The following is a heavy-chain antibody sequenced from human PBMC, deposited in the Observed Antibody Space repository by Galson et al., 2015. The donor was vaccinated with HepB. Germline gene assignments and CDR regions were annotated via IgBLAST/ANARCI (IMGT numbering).Heavy chain of an antibody. V-gene: IGHV3-11*06. CDR1: GFTFSDYY. CDR3: ARVADVDYGDHSHFDH. CDR2: ISSSTTYT. Sequence: SLRLSCAASGFTFSDYYMRWIRQAPGKGLEWISYISSSTTYTNYADSVKGRFTISRDNAKNSLYLQMNSLRAEDAAVYYCARVADVDYGDHSHFDHWGQGTLVTVSS. J-gene: IGHJ4*02. D-gene: IGHD4-17*01.